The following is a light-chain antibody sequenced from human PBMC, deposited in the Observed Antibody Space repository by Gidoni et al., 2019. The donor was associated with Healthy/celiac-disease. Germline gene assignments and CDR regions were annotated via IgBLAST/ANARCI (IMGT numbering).Light chain of an antibody. V-gene: IGKV3-15*01. CDR1: QSVSSN. CDR2: GAS. J-gene: IGKJ1*01. CDR3: QQYNNCPPWT. Sequence: IVMTQSAATLSVSPGERATLSCRASQSVSSNLAWYQQKPGQAPRLLIYGASTRATGSPARFSGSGSGTEFTLTLSSLQSEDFAVYYCQQYNNCPPWTFGQGTQVEIK.